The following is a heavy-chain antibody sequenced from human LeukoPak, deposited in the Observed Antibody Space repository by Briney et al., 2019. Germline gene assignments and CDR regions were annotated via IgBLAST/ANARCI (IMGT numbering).Heavy chain of an antibody. J-gene: IGHJ5*02. Sequence: RASETLSLTCAVYGGSFSGYYWSWIRQPPGKGLEWIGEINHSGSTNYNPSLKSRVTISVDTSKNQFSLKLSSVTAADTAVYYRARRVAGWGYNWFDPWGQGTLVTVSS. CDR3: ARRVAGWGYNWFDP. CDR2: INHSGST. V-gene: IGHV4-34*01. CDR1: GGSFSGYY. D-gene: IGHD6-19*01.